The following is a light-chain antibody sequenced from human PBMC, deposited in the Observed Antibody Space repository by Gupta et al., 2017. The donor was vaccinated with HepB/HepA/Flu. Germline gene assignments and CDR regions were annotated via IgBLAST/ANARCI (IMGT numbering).Light chain of an antibody. Sequence: DLPLTQSPSSLSASVGDRVTITCRASQSISSYLNWYQQKPGKAPKLLIYAASSLQSGVPSRFSGSGSGTDFKLTIRSLRPEDFATYDGQQSYRTTWMFGQGTKVEIK. J-gene: IGKJ1*01. V-gene: IGKV1-39*01. CDR1: QSISSY. CDR3: QQSYRTTWM. CDR2: AAS.